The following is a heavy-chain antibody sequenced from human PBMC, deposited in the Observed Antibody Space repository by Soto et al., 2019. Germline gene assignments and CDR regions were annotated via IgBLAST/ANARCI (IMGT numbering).Heavy chain of an antibody. CDR1: GYTFTDYR. Sequence: QVQLVQSGAEVKEPGASVKVSCKASGYTFTDYRMHWVRQAPGQGLEWMGMINPSGGSTTYAQKLQGRFTMTRHTSTTSVYMELSSLRSEDTAVYYCARERGAWVQGTLVTVSS. CDR3: ARERGA. V-gene: IGHV1-46*01. J-gene: IGHJ4*02. CDR2: INPSGGST. D-gene: IGHD1-26*01.